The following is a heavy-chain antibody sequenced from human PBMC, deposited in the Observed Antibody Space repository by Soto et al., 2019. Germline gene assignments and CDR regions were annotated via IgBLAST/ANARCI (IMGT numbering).Heavy chain of an antibody. CDR1: GYTFTSYA. J-gene: IGHJ5*02. Sequence: ASVKVSCKASGYTFTSYAMHWVRQAPGQRLEWMGWINAGNGNTKYSQKFQGRVTITRDTSASTAYMELSSLRSEDTAVYYCARNHGGYDSEVDPWGQGTLVTVP. D-gene: IGHD5-12*01. CDR2: INAGNGNT. CDR3: ARNHGGYDSEVDP. V-gene: IGHV1-3*01.